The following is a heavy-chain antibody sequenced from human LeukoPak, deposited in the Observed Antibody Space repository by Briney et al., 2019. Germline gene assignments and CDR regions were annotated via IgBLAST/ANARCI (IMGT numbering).Heavy chain of an antibody. V-gene: IGHV3-30*03. J-gene: IGHJ4*02. CDR1: GFTFSSYG. Sequence: GGSLRLSCAASGFTFSSYGMHWVRQAPGKGLEWVAVISYDGSNKYYADSVKGRFTISRDNARDSLYLQMNSLRDDDTSVYFCARDASALYWGRGTLATVSS. D-gene: IGHD6-19*01. CDR3: ARDASALY. CDR2: ISYDGSNK.